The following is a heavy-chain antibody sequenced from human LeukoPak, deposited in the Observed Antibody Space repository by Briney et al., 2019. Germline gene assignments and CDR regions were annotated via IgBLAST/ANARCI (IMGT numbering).Heavy chain of an antibody. Sequence: PGGSLRLSCAASGFTFSSYWMHWVRQAPGKGLVWVSGINSDGSSTIYADSVKGRFTISRDNAKNTLDLQMNSPRAEDTAVYYCARDPGASYQAYWGQGTLVTVSS. CDR2: INSDGSST. V-gene: IGHV3-74*01. CDR3: ARDPGASYQAY. CDR1: GFTFSSYW. D-gene: IGHD1-26*01. J-gene: IGHJ4*02.